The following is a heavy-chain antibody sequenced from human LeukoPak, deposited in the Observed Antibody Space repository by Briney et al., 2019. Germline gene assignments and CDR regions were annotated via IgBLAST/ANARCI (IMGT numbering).Heavy chain of an antibody. J-gene: IGHJ4*02. V-gene: IGHV3-74*01. CDR3: VRGGELVGSYFDY. Sequence: GGSLRLSCAASGFTFSNYWMHWVRLAPGKGPMWVSRISTDGRFTSYADSVKGRFTISRDNAKNSLYLQINSLRAEDTALYYCVRGGELVGSYFDYWGPGTLVTVSS. CDR1: GFTFSNYW. D-gene: IGHD3-16*01. CDR2: ISTDGRFT.